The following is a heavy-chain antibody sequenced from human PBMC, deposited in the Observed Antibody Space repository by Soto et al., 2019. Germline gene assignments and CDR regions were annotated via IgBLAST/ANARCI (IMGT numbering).Heavy chain of an antibody. J-gene: IGHJ4*02. CDR1: GFTFSDYY. D-gene: IGHD3-10*01. V-gene: IGHV3-11*01. CDR2: ISSSGSTI. Sequence: PGGSLRLSCAASGFTFSDYYMSWIRQAPGKGLEWVSYISSSGSTIYYADSVKGRFTISRDNAKNSLYLQMNSLRAEDTAVYYCASTMVRGVIIQGQAEYWGQGTLVTVSS. CDR3: ASTMVRGVIIQGQAEY.